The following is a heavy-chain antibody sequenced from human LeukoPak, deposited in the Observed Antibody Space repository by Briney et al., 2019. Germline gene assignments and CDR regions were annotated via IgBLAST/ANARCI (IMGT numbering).Heavy chain of an antibody. CDR3: AKGSSGYFFDL. Sequence: GGSLRLSCAASGFTFSSYWMSWVRQAPGKGLEWVSAISNDGGGTTYADFVKGRFSVSRDNSKNTLFLQMNSLRAEDTALYYCAKGSSGYFFDLWGQGTLVTVSS. J-gene: IGHJ4*02. D-gene: IGHD3-22*01. CDR2: ISNDGGGT. CDR1: GFTFSSYW. V-gene: IGHV3-23*01.